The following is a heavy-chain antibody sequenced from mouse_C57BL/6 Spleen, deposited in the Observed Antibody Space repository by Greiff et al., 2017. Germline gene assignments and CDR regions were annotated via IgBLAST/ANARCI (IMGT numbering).Heavy chain of an antibody. CDR3: AWGYYGSRDY. CDR1: GYTFTSYW. D-gene: IGHD1-1*01. J-gene: IGHJ2*01. Sequence: QVQLQQSGAELVKPGASVKMSCKASGYTFTSYWITWVKQRPGQGLEWIGDIYPGSGSTNYNEKFKSKATLTADTSSSTAYMQISSLTSEDAAVYYCAWGYYGSRDYWGQGTTVTVSS. CDR2: IYPGSGST. V-gene: IGHV1-55*01.